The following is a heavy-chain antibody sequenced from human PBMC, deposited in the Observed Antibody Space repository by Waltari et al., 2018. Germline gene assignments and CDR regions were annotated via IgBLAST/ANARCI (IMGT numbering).Heavy chain of an antibody. CDR2: INAGNGNT. CDR3: ARGQGWYPYYFDY. Sequence: QVQLVQSGAEVKKPGASVKVSCKASGYTFPSYAMHWVRQAPGQRLEWMGWINAGNGNTKYSQKFQGRVTITRDTSASTAYMELSSLRSEDTAVYYCARGQGWYPYYFDYWGQGTLVTVSS. V-gene: IGHV1-3*01. CDR1: GYTFPSYA. D-gene: IGHD6-19*01. J-gene: IGHJ4*02.